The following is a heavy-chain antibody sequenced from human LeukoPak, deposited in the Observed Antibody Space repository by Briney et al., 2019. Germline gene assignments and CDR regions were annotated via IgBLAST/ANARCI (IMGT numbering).Heavy chain of an antibody. D-gene: IGHD3-10*01. Sequence: GASVKVSCKASGYTFTSYGISWVRQAPGQGLEWMGGIIPIFGTANYAQKFQGRVTITADESTSTAYMELSSLRSEDTAVYYCARASHYYGSGSYFDYWGQGTLVTVSS. CDR2: IIPIFGTA. V-gene: IGHV1-69*13. J-gene: IGHJ4*02. CDR3: ARASHYYGSGSYFDY. CDR1: GYTFTSYG.